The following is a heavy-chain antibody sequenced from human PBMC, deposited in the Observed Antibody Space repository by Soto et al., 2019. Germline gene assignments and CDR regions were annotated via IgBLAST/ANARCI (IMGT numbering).Heavy chain of an antibody. CDR2: ISSSSSTT. V-gene: IGHV3-48*02. D-gene: IGHD3-10*01. CDR1: GFTFSSYS. Sequence: HPGGSLRLSCAASGFTFSSYSMNWVRQAPGKGLEWVSYISSSSSTTYYADSVKGRFTISRDNAKNSLYLQMNSLRDEDTAVYYCARDQTYYYGSAPYYYGMDVWGQGTTVTVSS. J-gene: IGHJ6*02. CDR3: ARDQTYYYGSAPYYYGMDV.